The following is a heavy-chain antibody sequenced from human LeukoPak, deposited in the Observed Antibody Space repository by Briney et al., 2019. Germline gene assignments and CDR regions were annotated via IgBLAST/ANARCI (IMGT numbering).Heavy chain of an antibody. CDR1: GDSISSNNYY. J-gene: IGHJ4*02. D-gene: IGHD4-11*01. V-gene: IGHV4-39*01. CDR2: FYYSGST. Sequence: PSETLSLTCTVSGDSISSNNYYWGWIRQPPGKGLEWIGSFYYSGSTYYNPSLKSRVTISVDTSKNQFSLKVGSVTAADTAVYYCATPGTVTTVMYFRYWGQGTLVTVSS. CDR3: ATPGTVTTVMYFRY.